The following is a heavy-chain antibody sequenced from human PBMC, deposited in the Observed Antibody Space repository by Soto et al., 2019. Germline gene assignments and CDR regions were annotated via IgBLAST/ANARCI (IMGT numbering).Heavy chain of an antibody. CDR1: GFTFNYYP. CDR3: ARLPGALVAVLYIYPLDGREAMSDVDV. Sequence: QMQLVESGGGVVQPGESLRLSCAASGFTFNYYPMHWVRQTPGKGLEWVAVISFDGSNKYYADSVKGRFTISRDNSKNMWYLQMNSLRAEDAAVYYCARLPGALVAVLYIYPLDGREAMSDVDVWGQGTTVSVSS. J-gene: IGHJ6*02. CDR2: ISFDGSNK. D-gene: IGHD6-19*01. V-gene: IGHV3-30-3*01.